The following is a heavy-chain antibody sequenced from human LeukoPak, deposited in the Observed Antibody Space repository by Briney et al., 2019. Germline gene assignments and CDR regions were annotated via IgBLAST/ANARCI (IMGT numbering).Heavy chain of an antibody. V-gene: IGHV4-59*01. J-gene: IGHJ4*02. CDR2: IYYSGST. D-gene: IGHD2-15*01. CDR3: ARGFPYCSGGSCYMYYFDY. Sequence: SETLSITWTVTGGSISSYYWSWIRQPPGKGLKWIGYIYYSGSTNYNPSLKSRVTISVDTSKNQFSLKLSSVTAADTAVYYCARGFPYCSGGSCYMYYFDYWGQGTLVTVS. CDR1: GGSISSYY.